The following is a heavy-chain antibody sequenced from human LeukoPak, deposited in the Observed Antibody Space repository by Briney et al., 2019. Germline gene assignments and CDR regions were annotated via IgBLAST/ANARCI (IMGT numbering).Heavy chain of an antibody. CDR1: GHSISSGYY. CDR3: ARGTQWLDSDAFDI. D-gene: IGHD6-19*01. CDR2: INHSGST. Sequence: SETLSLTCSVSGHSISSGYYWSWIRQPPGKGLEWIGEINHSGSTNYNPSLKSRVTISVDTSKNQFSLKLSSVTAADTAVYYCARGTQWLDSDAFDIWGQGTMVTVSS. V-gene: IGHV4-34*01. J-gene: IGHJ3*02.